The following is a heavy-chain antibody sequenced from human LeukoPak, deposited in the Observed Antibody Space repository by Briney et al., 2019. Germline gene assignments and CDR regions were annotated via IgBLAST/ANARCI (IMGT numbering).Heavy chain of an antibody. D-gene: IGHD3-22*01. CDR1: GFTFSNAW. CDR3: TTLAYYYDSSGYYTLDY. J-gene: IGHJ4*02. V-gene: IGHV3-15*01. CDR2: IKSKTDGGTT. Sequence: GGSLRLSCAASGFTFSNAWMSWVRQAPGKGLVWVGRIKSKTDGGTTDYAAPVKGGFTISRDDSKNTLYLQMNSLKTEDTAVYYCTTLAYYYDSSGYYTLDYWGQGTLVTVSS.